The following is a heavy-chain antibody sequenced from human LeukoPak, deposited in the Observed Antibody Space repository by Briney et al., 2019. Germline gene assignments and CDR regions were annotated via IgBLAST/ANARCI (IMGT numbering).Heavy chain of an antibody. CDR1: GGSISSYY. D-gene: IGHD3-22*01. V-gene: IGHV4-59*01. CDR3: ARGRVNYYDSSGPIPTDAFDI. CDR2: IHYSGST. J-gene: IGHJ3*02. Sequence: SETLSLTCTVSGGSISSYYWSWIRQPPGKGLEWIGYIHYSGSTNYNPSLKSRVTISVDTSKNQFSLKLSSVTAADTAVYYCARGRVNYYDSSGPIPTDAFDIWGQGTMVTVSS.